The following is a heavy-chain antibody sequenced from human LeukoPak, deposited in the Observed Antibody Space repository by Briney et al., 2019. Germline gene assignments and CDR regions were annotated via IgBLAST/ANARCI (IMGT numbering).Heavy chain of an antibody. CDR2: IYHSGTA. CDR3: AKEVARRTGGFDP. CDR1: AYSISNDNY. V-gene: IGHV4-38-2*02. D-gene: IGHD3/OR15-3a*01. Sequence: SEALSLTCTVSAYSISNDNYWVWIRQSPGKGLEWIGSIYHSGTAYYNPSLKSRVTISVDTSKNQFSLKLSSVTATDTAVYYCAKEVARRTGGFDPWGQGTLVTVSS. J-gene: IGHJ5*02.